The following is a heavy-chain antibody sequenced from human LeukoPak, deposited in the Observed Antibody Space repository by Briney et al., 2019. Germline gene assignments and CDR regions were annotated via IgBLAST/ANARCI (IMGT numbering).Heavy chain of an antibody. Sequence: HPGGSLRLSCAASGFTFGSYGMHWVRQAPGKGLEWVAVISYDGSNKYYADSVKGRFTISRDNSKNTLYLQMNSLRAEDTAVYYCAKDLGWSYFDYRGQGTLVTVSS. CDR3: AKDLGWSYFDY. D-gene: IGHD6-19*01. J-gene: IGHJ4*02. CDR1: GFTFGSYG. CDR2: ISYDGSNK. V-gene: IGHV3-30*18.